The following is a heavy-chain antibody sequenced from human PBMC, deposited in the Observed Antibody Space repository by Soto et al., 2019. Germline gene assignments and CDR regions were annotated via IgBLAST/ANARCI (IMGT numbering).Heavy chain of an antibody. CDR2: IIPIFGTA. Sequence: QVQLVQSGAEVKKPGSSVKVSCKASGGTFSSYAISWVRQAPGQGLEWMGGIIPIFGTANYAQKFQGRVTITADKSTSTAYMELSSLRSEDTVVYYCARDQGDTIFGVVIPGGDYYYGMDVWGQGTTVTVSS. CDR1: GGTFSSYA. CDR3: ARDQGDTIFGVVIPGGDYYYGMDV. V-gene: IGHV1-69*06. J-gene: IGHJ6*02. D-gene: IGHD3-3*01.